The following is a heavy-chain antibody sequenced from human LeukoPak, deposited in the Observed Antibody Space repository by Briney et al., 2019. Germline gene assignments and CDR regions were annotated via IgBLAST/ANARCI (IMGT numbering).Heavy chain of an antibody. CDR1: GFTFSSYG. V-gene: IGHV3-33*01. J-gene: IGHJ3*02. CDR3: ARTLIAVDAFDI. D-gene: IGHD2-21*01. Sequence: GSLRLSCXASGFTFSSYGMHWVRQAPGKGLEWVAVIWYDGSNKYYADSVKGRFTISRDNSKNTLYLQMNSLRAEDTAVYYCARTLIAVDAFDIWGQGTMVTVSS. CDR2: IWYDGSNK.